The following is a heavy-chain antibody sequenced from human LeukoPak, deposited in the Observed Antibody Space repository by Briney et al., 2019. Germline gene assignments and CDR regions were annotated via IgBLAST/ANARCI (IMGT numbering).Heavy chain of an antibody. J-gene: IGHJ6*02. V-gene: IGHV3-33*03. CDR1: GFTFSSYG. Sequence: GWSLRLSCAASGFTFSSYGMHWVRQAPGKGLEWVAVIWFDGSNKYYADSVKGRFTISRDNSKNTLYLQMNSLRAEDTAVYYCAKDSQYSSSWGRQRSYYYYGMDVWGQGTTVTVSS. CDR2: IWFDGSNK. D-gene: IGHD6-13*01. CDR3: AKDSQYSSSWGRQRSYYYYGMDV.